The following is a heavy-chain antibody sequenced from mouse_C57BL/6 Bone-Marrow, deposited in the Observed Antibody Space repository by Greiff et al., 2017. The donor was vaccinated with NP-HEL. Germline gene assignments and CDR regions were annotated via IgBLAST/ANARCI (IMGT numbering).Heavy chain of an antibody. CDR2: IHPNSGST. CDR1: GYTFTSYW. V-gene: IGHV1-64*01. J-gene: IGHJ4*01. Sequence: VQLQQPGAELVKPGASVKLSCKASGYTFTSYWMHWVKQRPGQGLEWIGMIHPNSGSTNYNEKFKSKATLTVDKSSSTAYMQLSSLTSEDSAVYYCARRDGYDEGHAMDYWGQGTSVTVSS. D-gene: IGHD2-2*01. CDR3: ARRDGYDEGHAMDY.